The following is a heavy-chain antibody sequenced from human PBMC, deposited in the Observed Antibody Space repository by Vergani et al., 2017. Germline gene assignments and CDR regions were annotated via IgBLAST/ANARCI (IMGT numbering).Heavy chain of an antibody. CDR1: GFTFSSYA. Sequence: VQLVESGGGLVQPGRSLRLSCAASGFTFSSYAMHWVRQAPGKGLEWVAVISYDGSNKYYADSVKGRFTISRDNSKNTLYLQMNSLRAEDTAVYYCAKSSFVSRIDYYYYMDVWGKGTTVTVSS. D-gene: IGHD6-13*01. J-gene: IGHJ6*03. V-gene: IGHV3-30-3*02. CDR2: ISYDGSNK. CDR3: AKSSFVSRIDYYYYMDV.